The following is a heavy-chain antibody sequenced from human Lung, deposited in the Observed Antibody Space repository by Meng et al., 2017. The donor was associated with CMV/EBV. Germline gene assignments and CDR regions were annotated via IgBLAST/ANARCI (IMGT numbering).Heavy chain of an antibody. J-gene: IGHJ4*02. CDR1: GFTFSSYS. CDR3: ARDREVRNFDY. Sequence: EVQLVESGGGVVKPGGSLRVSWAASGFTFSSYSMNGVRQAPGKGLEWVSSISSSSSYIYYADSVKGRFTISRDNAKNSLYLQMNSLRAEDTAVYYCARDREVRNFDYWGQGTLVTVSS. CDR2: ISSSSSYI. V-gene: IGHV3-21*01. D-gene: IGHD3-10*01.